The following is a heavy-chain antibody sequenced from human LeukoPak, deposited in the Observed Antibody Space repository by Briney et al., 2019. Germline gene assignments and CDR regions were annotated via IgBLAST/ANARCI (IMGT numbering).Heavy chain of an antibody. D-gene: IGHD3-22*01. J-gene: IGHJ4*02. V-gene: IGHV4-34*01. CDR1: GGSFSGYY. CDR2: INHSGST. CDR3: ASRWDSSGYHYDY. Sequence: SETLSLTCAVYGGSFSGYYWSWIRQPPGKGLEWIGEINHSGSTNYNPSLKSRVTISVDTSKNQFSLKLSSVTAADTAVYYCASRWDSSGYHYDYWGQGTLVTVSS.